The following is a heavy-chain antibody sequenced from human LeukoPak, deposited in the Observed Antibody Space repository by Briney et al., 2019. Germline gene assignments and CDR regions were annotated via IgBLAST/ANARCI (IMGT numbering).Heavy chain of an antibody. CDR1: GYTFTSYG. D-gene: IGHD3-3*01. V-gene: IGHV1-18*01. CDR3: ARDALQNYDFWSGYTPGHNWFDP. CDR2: ISAYNGNT. Sequence: ASVKVSCKASGYTFTSYGISWVRQAPGQGLEWMGWISAYNGNTNYAQKLQGRVTMTTDTSTSTAYMELRSLRSDDTAVYYCARDALQNYDFWSGYTPGHNWFDPWGQGTLVTVSS. J-gene: IGHJ5*02.